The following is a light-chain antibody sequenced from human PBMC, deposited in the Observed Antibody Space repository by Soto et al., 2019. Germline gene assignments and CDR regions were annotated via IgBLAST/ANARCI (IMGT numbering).Light chain of an antibody. CDR3: QQYGNSWGT. J-gene: IGKJ3*01. CDR2: GSS. Sequence: KVMTQSPATLSVSPGERATLSCRASQSVYSNLAWYQQKPGQTPRLLIYGSSTRATDVPATFSGSGSGTEFTLTISSLQSEDFAVYYCQQYGNSWGTFGPGTKVDIK. V-gene: IGKV3-15*01. CDR1: QSVYSN.